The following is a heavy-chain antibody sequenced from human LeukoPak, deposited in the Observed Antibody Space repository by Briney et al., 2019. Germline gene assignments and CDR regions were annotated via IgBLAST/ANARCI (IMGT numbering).Heavy chain of an antibody. Sequence: SQTLSLTCAISGDSVSRNSVGWTWIRQSPSRGLEWLGRTYYRSKWYNDYAVSVKSRITINPDTSKNQFSLQLNSVTPEDTAVYYCARDIEGIAAAYNDNNAFDIWGQGTMVTVSS. J-gene: IGHJ3*02. CDR2: TYYRSKWYN. V-gene: IGHV6-1*01. CDR3: ARDIEGIAAAYNDNNAFDI. CDR1: GDSVSRNSVG. D-gene: IGHD6-13*01.